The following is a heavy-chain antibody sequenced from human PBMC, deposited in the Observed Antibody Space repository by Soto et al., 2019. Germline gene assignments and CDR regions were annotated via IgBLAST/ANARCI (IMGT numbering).Heavy chain of an antibody. CDR1: GFTFSSHW. V-gene: IGHV3-74*01. CDR3: ARVEYYYGSGSYSPRFDP. J-gene: IGHJ5*02. Sequence: EVPLVESGGGLVHPGGSLRLSCGASGFTFSSHWMHWVRQAPGKGLVWVSRINGDGSSTRYADSVKGRFTISRDNAKNTLYLQMNSLRAEDTAVYYCARVEYYYGSGSYSPRFDPWGQGTLVTVSS. CDR2: INGDGSST. D-gene: IGHD3-10*01.